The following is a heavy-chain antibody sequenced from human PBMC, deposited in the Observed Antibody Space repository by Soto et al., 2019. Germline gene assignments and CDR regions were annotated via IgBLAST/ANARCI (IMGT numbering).Heavy chain of an antibody. D-gene: IGHD1-26*01. CDR2: ISYDGSNK. CDR3: AKDGGSYYYYGMDV. V-gene: IGHV3-30*18. CDR1: GFTFSSYG. J-gene: IGHJ6*02. Sequence: WGSLRLSCASSGFTFSSYGMHWVRQAPGKGLEWVAVISYDGSNKYYADSVKGRFTISRDNSKNTLYLQMNSLRAEDTAVYYCAKDGGSYYYYGMDVWGQGTTVTVSS.